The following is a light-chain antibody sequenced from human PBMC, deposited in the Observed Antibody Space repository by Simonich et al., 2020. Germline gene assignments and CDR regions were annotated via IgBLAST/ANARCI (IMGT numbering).Light chain of an antibody. CDR2: GNR. Sequence: QSVLTQPPSVSGAPGQRVTISCTGSSSNIGAGYDVHWYQQLPGTAPHLLRYGNRNPPAGVPYRFAGSKDGTAASRAITGLQAEEEADYYCQSYDSSLSGSVFGGGTKLTVL. CDR3: QSYDSSLSGSV. CDR1: SSNIGAGYD. V-gene: IGLV1-40*01. J-gene: IGLJ2*01.